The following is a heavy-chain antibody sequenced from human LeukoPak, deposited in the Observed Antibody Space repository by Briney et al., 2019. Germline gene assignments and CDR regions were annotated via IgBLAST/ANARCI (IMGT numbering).Heavy chain of an antibody. V-gene: IGHV4-34*01. CDR1: GGSFSGYY. J-gene: IGHJ4*02. D-gene: IGHD3-22*01. CDR2: INHSGST. CDR3: ARRSSGGYYDY. Sequence: SETLSLTCAVYGGSFSGYYWSWIRQPPGKGLEWIGEINHSGSTNYNPSLKSRVTISVDTSKNQFSLKLSSVTAADTAVYYCARRSSGGYYDYWGQGTLVTVSS.